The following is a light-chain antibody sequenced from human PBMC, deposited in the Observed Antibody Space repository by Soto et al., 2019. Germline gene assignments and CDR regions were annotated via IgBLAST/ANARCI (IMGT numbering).Light chain of an antibody. CDR3: CSYTTSSTYV. V-gene: IGLV2-14*03. CDR2: DVS. Sequence: QPVLTQPASVSGSPGQSIAISCTGTSSDVGGYNYVSWYQQHPGKAPKLMIYDVSNRPSGISTRFSGSKSGNTASLTISGLQAEDEADYYCCSYTTSSTYVFGTGTKVTVL. CDR1: SSDVGGYNY. J-gene: IGLJ1*01.